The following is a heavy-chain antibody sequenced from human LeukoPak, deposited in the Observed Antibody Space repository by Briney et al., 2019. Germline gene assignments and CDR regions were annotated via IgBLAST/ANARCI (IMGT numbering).Heavy chain of an antibody. J-gene: IGHJ4*02. D-gene: IGHD1-1*01. V-gene: IGHV3-21*01. CDR2: ISSSSSYI. CDR1: GFTFSTFS. Sequence: GGSLRLSCAASGFTFSTFSMNWVRQAPGKGLEWVSSISSSSSYIYYADSVKGRFTISRDNAKNSLYLQMNSLRAEDTAVYYCARAEGWNVPDYWGQGTLVTVSS. CDR3: ARAEGWNVPDY.